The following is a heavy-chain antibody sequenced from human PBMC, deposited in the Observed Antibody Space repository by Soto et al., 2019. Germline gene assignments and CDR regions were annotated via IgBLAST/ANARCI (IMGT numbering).Heavy chain of an antibody. D-gene: IGHD6-13*01. J-gene: IGHJ4*02. CDR2: IYYSGST. CDR3: ARASSSWYGYYFDY. Sequence: SETLSLTCTVSGGSIISYYWSWIRQPPGKGLEWIGYIYYSGSTNYNPSLKSRVTISVDTSKNQFSLKLSSVTAADTAVYYCARASSSWYGYYFDYWGQGTLVTVSS. V-gene: IGHV4-59*01. CDR1: GGSIISYY.